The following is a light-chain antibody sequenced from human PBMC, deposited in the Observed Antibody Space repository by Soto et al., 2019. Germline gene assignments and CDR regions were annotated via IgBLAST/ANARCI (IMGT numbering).Light chain of an antibody. J-gene: IGKJ1*01. CDR2: GAF. Sequence: EIVLAQSPVTLSLSQGERVTLSCRASQSVSSTYLAWYQHKPGQAPRLLIYGAFSRATGIPDRFSGSGSGTGFTLTISRLEPEDFAVYYCHQYGSSPWTFGQGTKVDIK. V-gene: IGKV3-20*01. CDR1: QSVSSTY. CDR3: HQYGSSPWT.